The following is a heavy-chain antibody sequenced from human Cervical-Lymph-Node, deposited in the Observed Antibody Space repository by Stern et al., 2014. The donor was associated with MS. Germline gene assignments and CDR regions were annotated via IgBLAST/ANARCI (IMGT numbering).Heavy chain of an antibody. CDR1: DYTFSNYG. CDR3: ARDQRGGYSGKGDWYFDL. J-gene: IGHJ2*01. V-gene: IGHV1-18*01. Sequence: QVQLVQSGAELTKPGASVKVSCKASDYTFSNYGISWVRQAPGQGLEWMGWISGYNGSPIYAQSFQGRVTMTRDRSTSTAYMELTNLRSDDTALYYCARDQRGGYSGKGDWYFDLWGRGTLVTVSS. CDR2: ISGYNGSP. D-gene: IGHD5-12*01.